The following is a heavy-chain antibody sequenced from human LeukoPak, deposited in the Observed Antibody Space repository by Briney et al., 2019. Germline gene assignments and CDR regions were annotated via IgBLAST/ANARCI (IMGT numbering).Heavy chain of an antibody. CDR2: ILNDGTNK. V-gene: IGHV3-30*02. CDR3: ANEWLHISGTYKANN. D-gene: IGHD3-10*01. Sequence: GGSLRLSCAASGFTFSSYWMSWVRQAPGKGLEWVAFILNDGTNKYHADSVKGRFTVSRDNSKNTLYLQMNSLRTEDSAVYYCANEWLHISGTYKANNWGQGTLVTVSS. CDR1: GFTFSSYW. J-gene: IGHJ4*02.